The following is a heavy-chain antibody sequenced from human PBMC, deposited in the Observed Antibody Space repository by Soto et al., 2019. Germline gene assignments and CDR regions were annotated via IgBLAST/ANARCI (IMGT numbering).Heavy chain of an antibody. J-gene: IGHJ4*02. CDR1: GGSISSYY. D-gene: IGHD4-17*01. CDR3: ARGNGDYALDY. Sequence: PSETVSLTCTVSGGSISSYYWSWIRQPPGKGLEWIGYIYYSGSTNYNPSLKSRVTISVDTSKNQFSLKLSSVTAADTAVYYCARGNGDYALDYWGQGTLVTVSS. CDR2: IYYSGST. V-gene: IGHV4-59*01.